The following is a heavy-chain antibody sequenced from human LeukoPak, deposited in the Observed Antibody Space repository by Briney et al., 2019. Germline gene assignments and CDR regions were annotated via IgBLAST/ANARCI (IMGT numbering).Heavy chain of an antibody. CDR3: AKDGGVGFDY. Sequence: GGSLRLSCAASGFTLSRYGMHWVRQAPGKGLEWVAVIWYDGSNKYYADSVKGRFTISRDNSKNTLYLQMNSLRAEDTAVYYCAKDGGVGFDYWGQGTLVTVSS. D-gene: IGHD3-16*01. V-gene: IGHV3-33*06. J-gene: IGHJ4*02. CDR2: IWYDGSNK. CDR1: GFTLSRYG.